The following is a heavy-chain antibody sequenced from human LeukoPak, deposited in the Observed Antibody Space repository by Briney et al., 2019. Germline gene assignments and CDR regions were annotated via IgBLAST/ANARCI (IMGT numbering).Heavy chain of an antibody. CDR3: ARGPPRTGRERYFDY. Sequence: SETLSLTCTVSGGSISDYYWNWTRQPPGKGLEWIGYIYYRGTTNYNPSLNSRVTISLDSSKNQFSLKLSSVTAADTAVHYCARGPPRTGRERYFDYWGQGTLVSVSS. J-gene: IGHJ4*02. D-gene: IGHD1-1*01. CDR2: IYYRGTT. V-gene: IGHV4-59*01. CDR1: GGSISDYY.